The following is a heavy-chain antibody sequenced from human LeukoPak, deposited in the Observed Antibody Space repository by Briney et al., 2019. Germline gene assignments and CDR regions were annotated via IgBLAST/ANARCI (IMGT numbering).Heavy chain of an antibody. J-gene: IGHJ4*02. CDR3: ALDSYDSSGYYVPEFDY. CDR1: GYTLTELS. Sequence: GASVKVSCKVSGYTLTELSMHWVRQAPGKGLEWMGGFDPEDGETIYAQKFQGRVTMTEDTSTDTAYMELSSLRSEDTAVYYCALDSYDSSGYYVPEFDYWGQGTLVTVSS. D-gene: IGHD3-22*01. V-gene: IGHV1-24*01. CDR2: FDPEDGET.